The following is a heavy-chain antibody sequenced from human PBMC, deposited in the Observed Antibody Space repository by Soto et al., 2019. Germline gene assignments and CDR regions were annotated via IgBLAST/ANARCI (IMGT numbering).Heavy chain of an antibody. Sequence: QVQLVESGGGAVQPGRSLRLSCAASGFTFSSYGMHWVRQAPGKGLEWVAVISYDGSNKYYADSVKGRFTISRDNSKNTLYLQMNSLRAEDTAVYYCAKVSGQWLPTEIYYYYGMDVWGQGTTVTVSS. D-gene: IGHD6-19*01. CDR3: AKVSGQWLPTEIYYYYGMDV. J-gene: IGHJ6*02. CDR1: GFTFSSYG. V-gene: IGHV3-30*18. CDR2: ISYDGSNK.